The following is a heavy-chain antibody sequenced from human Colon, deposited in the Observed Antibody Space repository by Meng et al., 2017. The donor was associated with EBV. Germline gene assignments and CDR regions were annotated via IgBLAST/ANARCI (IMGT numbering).Heavy chain of an antibody. CDR3: ARGPYCGGDCYWFDP. Sequence: HLRLHEPDSGLVQPSQSLSLTCAVSGDSISSGDYSWSWIRQPPGQGLEWIGYIYHGGTTYNTSLKSRVTISVDNSKNQFSLRLTSVTAADTAVYYCARGPYCGGDCYWFDPWGQGTLVTVSS. CDR2: IYHGGTT. CDR1: GDSISSGDYS. V-gene: IGHV4-30-2*01. J-gene: IGHJ5*02. D-gene: IGHD2-21*02.